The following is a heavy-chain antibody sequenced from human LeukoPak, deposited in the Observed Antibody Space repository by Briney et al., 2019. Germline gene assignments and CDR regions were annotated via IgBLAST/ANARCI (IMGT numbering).Heavy chain of an antibody. CDR2: IYSGGST. V-gene: IGHV3-66*01. CDR3: ARDKRYSSGWYYFDY. J-gene: IGHJ4*02. CDR1: GFTVSSNY. Sequence: PGGSLRLSCAASGFTVSSNYMSWVRQAPGKGLEWVSVIYSGGSTYYADSVKGRFTISRDNSKNTLYPQMNSLRAEDTAVYYCARDKRYSSGWYYFDYWGQGTLVTVSS. D-gene: IGHD6-19*01.